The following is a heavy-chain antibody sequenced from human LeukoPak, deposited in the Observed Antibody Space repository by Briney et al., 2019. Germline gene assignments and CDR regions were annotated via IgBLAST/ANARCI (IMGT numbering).Heavy chain of an antibody. CDR3: ARGILAGGWYYMDV. D-gene: IGHD2-15*01. V-gene: IGHV4-59*11. J-gene: IGHJ6*03. Sequence: SETLSLTCTVSDGPIRSHYWTWIRQSPLKGLEWIGDISNSGSTKYNPSLKSRVTISIDTSKNQFSLKLSSVTAADTAVYYCARGILAGGWYYMDVWGKGTTVTVSS. CDR1: DGPIRSHY. CDR2: ISNSGST.